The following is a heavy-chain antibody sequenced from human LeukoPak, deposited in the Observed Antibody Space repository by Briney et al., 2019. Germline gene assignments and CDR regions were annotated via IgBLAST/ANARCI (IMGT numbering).Heavy chain of an antibody. CDR3: ARVRFLELGVYYYYYGMDV. Sequence: ASVKVSCKASGGTFSSYAISWVRQAPGQGLEWMGRIIPILGIANYAQKFQGRVTITADKSTSTAYMELSSLRSEDTAVYYCARVRFLELGVYYYYYGMDVWGQGTTVTVSS. CDR1: GGTFSSYA. CDR2: IIPILGIA. V-gene: IGHV1-69*04. J-gene: IGHJ6*02. D-gene: IGHD3-3*01.